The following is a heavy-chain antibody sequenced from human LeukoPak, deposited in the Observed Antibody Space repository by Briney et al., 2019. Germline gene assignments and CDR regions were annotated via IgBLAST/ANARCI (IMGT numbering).Heavy chain of an antibody. CDR2: IYNSGIT. CDR3: AREAYYYDSSGQNTLGY. V-gene: IGHV4-4*07. CDR1: GGSISSNYY. J-gene: IGHJ4*02. D-gene: IGHD3-22*01. Sequence: PSETLSFTCTVSGGSISSNYYWSWIRQPAGKGLEYIGRIYNSGITNYNPSLKSRVTISVDTSKNQFSLKLSSVTAADTAVYYCAREAYYYDSSGQNTLGYWGQGTLVTVSS.